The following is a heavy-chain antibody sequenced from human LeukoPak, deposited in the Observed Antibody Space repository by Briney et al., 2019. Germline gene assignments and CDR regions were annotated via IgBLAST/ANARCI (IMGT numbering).Heavy chain of an antibody. Sequence: GGSLRLSCAASGFTFRSYRMNWVRQAPGKGLEWVSSISSSSSYIYYADSVKGRFTISRDNAKNSLYLQMNSLRAEDTAVYYCARDPFMSGSIAPNWFDPWGQGTLVTVSS. J-gene: IGHJ5*02. CDR2: ISSSSSYI. D-gene: IGHD6-6*01. V-gene: IGHV3-21*01. CDR1: GFTFRSYR. CDR3: ARDPFMSGSIAPNWFDP.